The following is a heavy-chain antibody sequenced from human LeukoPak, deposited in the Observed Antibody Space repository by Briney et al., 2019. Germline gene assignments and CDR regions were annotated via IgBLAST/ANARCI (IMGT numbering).Heavy chain of an antibody. J-gene: IGHJ4*02. D-gene: IGHD3-16*01. Sequence: GGSLRLSCAASGFTFSSYAMHWVRQAPGKGLEWVAVISYDGSNKYYADSVKGRFTISRDNSKNTLYLQMNSLKTEDTAVYYCTTELRLHLGVSRSGYWGQGTLVTVSS. CDR2: ISYDGSNK. V-gene: IGHV3-30-3*01. CDR3: TTELRLHLGVSRSGY. CDR1: GFTFSSYA.